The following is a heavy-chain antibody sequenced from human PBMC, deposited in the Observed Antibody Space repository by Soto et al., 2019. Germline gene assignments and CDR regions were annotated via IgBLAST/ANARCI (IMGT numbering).Heavy chain of an antibody. J-gene: IGHJ4*02. Sequence: GESLKISCKGSGYSFTSYWIGWVRQMPGKGLEWMGIIYPGDSDTRYSPSFQGQVTISADKSISTAYLQWSSLKASDTAMYYCARVVHGRFLEWLPDYFDYWGQGTLVTVSS. V-gene: IGHV5-51*01. CDR3: ARVVHGRFLEWLPDYFDY. CDR1: GYSFTSYW. CDR2: IYPGDSDT. D-gene: IGHD3-3*01.